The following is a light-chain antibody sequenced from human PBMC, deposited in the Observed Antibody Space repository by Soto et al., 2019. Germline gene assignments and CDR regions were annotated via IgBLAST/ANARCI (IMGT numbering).Light chain of an antibody. CDR1: QGISSY. CDR3: QHLNSYPT. V-gene: IGKV1-9*01. Sequence: DIQLTQSPSFLSASVGDRVTITCRASQGISSYLAWYQQKPGKAPKLPIYAASTLQSGVPSRFSGSGSGTEFTLTISSLQPEDFATYYCQHLNSYPTFGQGTKVDIK. CDR2: AAS. J-gene: IGKJ1*01.